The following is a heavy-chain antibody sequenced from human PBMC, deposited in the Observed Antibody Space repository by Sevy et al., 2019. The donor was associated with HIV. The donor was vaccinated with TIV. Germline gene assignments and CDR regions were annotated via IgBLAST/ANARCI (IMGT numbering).Heavy chain of an antibody. J-gene: IGHJ4*02. D-gene: IGHD3-16*01. CDR3: AKVREAAWGVFDY. Sequence: GGSLRLSCAASGFTFGSYAMSWVRQAPGKGLEWVSAISGSGGSTYYADSVKGRFTISRDNSKNTLYLQMNSLRAEDTAVYYCAKVREAAWGVFDYWGQGTLVTVSS. CDR1: GFTFGSYA. V-gene: IGHV3-23*01. CDR2: ISGSGGST.